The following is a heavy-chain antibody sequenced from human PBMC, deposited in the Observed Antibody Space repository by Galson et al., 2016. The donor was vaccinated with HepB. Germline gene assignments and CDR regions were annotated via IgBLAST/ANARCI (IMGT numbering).Heavy chain of an antibody. CDR3: AVSMGGAFDWYDYLDY. Sequence: SLRLSCAASGFTFSRYWMHWVRQVPGKGPVWVSRINSDGSSRNYADSVKGRFTISRDNAESTLYLQMNSLRVEDTALYYCAVSMGGAFDWYDYLDYWGQETLVAVTS. V-gene: IGHV3-74*01. CDR2: INSDGSSR. CDR1: GFTFSRYW. D-gene: IGHD3-9*01. J-gene: IGHJ4*02.